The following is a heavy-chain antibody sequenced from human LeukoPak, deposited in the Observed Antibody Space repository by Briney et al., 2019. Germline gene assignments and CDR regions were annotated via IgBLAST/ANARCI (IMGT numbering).Heavy chain of an antibody. CDR2: IWSDGSKK. J-gene: IGHJ3*02. CDR3: ARDVGGHAFDI. CDR1: GFTFSTSG. V-gene: IGHV3-33*01. D-gene: IGHD1-26*01. Sequence: GGSLRLSCAASGFTFSTSGMHWVRQAPGKGLEWVAVIWSDGSKKYYADSVKGRFTISKDNSKNTLYLEMNSLRAEDTAVYYCARDVGGHAFDIWGQGTMVTVSS.